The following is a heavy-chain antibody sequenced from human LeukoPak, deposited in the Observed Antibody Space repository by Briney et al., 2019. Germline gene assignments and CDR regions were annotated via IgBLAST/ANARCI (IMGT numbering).Heavy chain of an antibody. CDR2: ISHSGDA. V-gene: IGHV4-34*01. CDR1: GGSFSAYY. Sequence: SETLSLTCAVYGGSFSAYYWTYIRQPPGKGLEWIGEISHSGDAKYNPSLKSRLSISVDTSQNQFSLKLNSVTAADTAVYYCATFRWAVGFEYWDQGTLVTVSS. D-gene: IGHD2-15*01. CDR3: ATFRWAVGFEY. J-gene: IGHJ4*02.